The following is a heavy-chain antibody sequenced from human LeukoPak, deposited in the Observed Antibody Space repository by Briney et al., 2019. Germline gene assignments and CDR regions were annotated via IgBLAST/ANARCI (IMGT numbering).Heavy chain of an antibody. Sequence: PGGSLRLSCAASGFTFSSYSMNWVRQAPGKGLEWVSYISSSSSTIYYADSVKGRFTISRDDSKNTVYLQMNSLRAEDTAVYYCARWTNFHAFDIWGQGTLVTVSS. J-gene: IGHJ3*02. V-gene: IGHV3-48*01. D-gene: IGHD1-1*01. CDR1: GFTFSSYS. CDR2: ISSSSSTI. CDR3: ARWTNFHAFDI.